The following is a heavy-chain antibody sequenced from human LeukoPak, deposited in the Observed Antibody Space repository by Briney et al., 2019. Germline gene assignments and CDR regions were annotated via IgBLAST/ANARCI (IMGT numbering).Heavy chain of an antibody. D-gene: IGHD1-26*01. CDR3: ATNIVGPTLDY. Sequence: TGGSLRRSCTAPGFTFSSYWMHWVRQAPGKGLVWVSGTNSDGSTTAYADSVKGRFTISRDNAKNTLYLQMNSLRAEDTAVYYCATNIVGPTLDYWGQGTLVTVSS. CDR1: GFTFSSYW. CDR2: TNSDGSTT. V-gene: IGHV3-74*01. J-gene: IGHJ4*02.